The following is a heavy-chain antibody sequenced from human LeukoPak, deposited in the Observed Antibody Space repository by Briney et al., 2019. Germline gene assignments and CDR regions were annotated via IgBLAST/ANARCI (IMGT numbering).Heavy chain of an antibody. D-gene: IGHD6-13*01. CDR3: ARGPDSSSWNYFDY. CDR1: GGSFSGYY. V-gene: IGHV4-34*01. Sequence: PSETLSLTCAVYGGSFSGYYWSWIRQPPGKGLEWIGSIYYSGSTYYNPSLKSRVTISVDTSKNQFSLKLSSVTAADTAVYYCARGPDSSSWNYFDYWGQGTLVTVSS. CDR2: IYYSGST. J-gene: IGHJ4*02.